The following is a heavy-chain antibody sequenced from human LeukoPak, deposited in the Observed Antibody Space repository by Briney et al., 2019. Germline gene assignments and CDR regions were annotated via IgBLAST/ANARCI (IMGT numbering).Heavy chain of an antibody. CDR1: GYTFTSYD. CDR3: ARERQDETAEYQLLQPFDY. D-gene: IGHD2-2*01. Sequence: GASVKVSCKASGYTFTSYDINWVRQATGQGLEWMGWMNPNSGNTGYAQKFQGRVTITRNTSISTAYMELSSLRSEDTAVYYCARERQDETAEYQLLQPFDYWGQGTLVTVSS. V-gene: IGHV1-8*03. J-gene: IGHJ4*02. CDR2: MNPNSGNT.